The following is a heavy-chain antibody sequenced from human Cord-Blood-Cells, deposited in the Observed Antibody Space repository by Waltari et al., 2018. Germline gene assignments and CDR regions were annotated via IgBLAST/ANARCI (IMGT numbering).Heavy chain of an antibody. CDR3: AKYKLGNYYYYMDV. V-gene: IGHV3-23*01. CDR1: GFSFSRHA. J-gene: IGHJ6*03. D-gene: IGHD1-1*01. Sequence: EVQLLEAGGGLVQPGGSLRLSCAAPGFSFSRHAMIWVRQAPGKGLEWVSAISGSGGSTYYADSVKGRFTISRDNSKNTLYLQMNSLRAEDTAVYYCAKYKLGNYYYYMDVWGKGTTVTVSS. CDR2: ISGSGGST.